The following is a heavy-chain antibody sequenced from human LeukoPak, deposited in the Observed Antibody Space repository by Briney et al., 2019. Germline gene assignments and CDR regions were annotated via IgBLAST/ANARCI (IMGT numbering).Heavy chain of an antibody. CDR2: IWSDGSNK. CDR1: GFTFSNYA. Sequence: GGSLRLSCAASGFTFSNYAMHWVRQAPGKGLEWVAVIWSDGSNKYYADSVKGRFTISRDNSKNTLYLQMNSLRAEDTAVYYCARDLRRYCSGGSCYSFDYWGQGTLVTVSS. CDR3: ARDLRRYCSGGSCYSFDY. J-gene: IGHJ4*02. V-gene: IGHV3-33*01. D-gene: IGHD2-15*01.